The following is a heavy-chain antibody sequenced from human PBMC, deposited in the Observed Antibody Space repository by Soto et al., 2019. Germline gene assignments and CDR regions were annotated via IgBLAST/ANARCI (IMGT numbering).Heavy chain of an antibody. CDR2: ISGSGGDT. D-gene: IGHD3-3*01. V-gene: IGHV3-23*01. Sequence: EVQLLESGGGLVQPGGSLRLSCSASGFTFTSYAMSWVRQAPGKGLEWVSGISGSGGDTKSADSVKGRFTISRDNFKNMLYLQMNSLRAEDTAVYYCATHDFCTLYNSGLDSWGQGTLVTVSS. CDR3: ATHDFCTLYNSGLDS. CDR1: GFTFTSYA. J-gene: IGHJ4*02.